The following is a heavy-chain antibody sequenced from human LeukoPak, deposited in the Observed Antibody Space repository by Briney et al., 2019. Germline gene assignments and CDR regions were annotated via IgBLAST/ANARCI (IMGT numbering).Heavy chain of an antibody. J-gene: IGHJ4*02. V-gene: IGHV4-59*01. CDR1: GDSISTYF. D-gene: IGHD5-24*01. CDR2: ISYSGST. CDR3: ARTQMGYFFDY. Sequence: SETLSLTCTVSGDSISTYFWSWIRQPPGKRLEWIGYISYSGSTNYKASLKSRVTISVDTSKNQFSLKLSSVIAADTAVYYCARTQMGYFFDYWGQGTLVTVSS.